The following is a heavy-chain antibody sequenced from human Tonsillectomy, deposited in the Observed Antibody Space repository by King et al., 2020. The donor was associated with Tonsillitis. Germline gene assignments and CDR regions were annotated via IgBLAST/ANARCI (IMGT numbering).Heavy chain of an antibody. V-gene: IGHV3-21*01. D-gene: IGHD1-14*01. J-gene: IGHJ6*03. CDR1: GFTFSTYS. CDR3: ARAPGGGADHMDV. Sequence: VQLVESGGGLVKPGGSLRLSCAASGFTFSTYSMNWVRQAPGKGLEWVSSISSSSGYIFFPDSVKGRFTISRDNAKNSLYLQMTNVRAEDTAVYYCARAPGGGADHMDVWGKGTTVTVSS. CDR2: ISSSSGYI.